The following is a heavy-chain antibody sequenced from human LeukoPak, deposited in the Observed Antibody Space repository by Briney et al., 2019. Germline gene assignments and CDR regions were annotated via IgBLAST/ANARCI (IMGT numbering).Heavy chain of an antibody. CDR3: ARYQLDSGPLGDAFDI. V-gene: IGHV3-48*03. J-gene: IGHJ3*02. Sequence: GGSLRLSCVGSGFIFSRHEMHWVRQAPGKGLEWVSYICGAGTAINYADSVKDRFTISRDNTKNSLYLQMNSLRAEDTAVYYCARYQLDSGPLGDAFDIWGQGTMVIVSS. D-gene: IGHD2-15*01. CDR1: GFIFSRHE. CDR2: ICGAGTAI.